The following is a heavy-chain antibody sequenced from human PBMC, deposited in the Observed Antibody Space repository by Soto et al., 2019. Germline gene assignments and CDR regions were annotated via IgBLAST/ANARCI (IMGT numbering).Heavy chain of an antibody. V-gene: IGHV1-18*01. CDR3: AREQYRNGLSYFDL. Sequence: QVQLVQSGDEVKKPGASVKVSCKASGYTFTNYDISWLRQAPGQGLEWMAWISGYNGATEFEPKFQGRVTMTTDTSTSTAYMELRRLTSDDTAVYYCAREQYRNGLSYFDLWGRGTLVIVAS. D-gene: IGHD1-1*01. J-gene: IGHJ2*01. CDR1: GYTFTNYD. CDR2: ISGYNGAT.